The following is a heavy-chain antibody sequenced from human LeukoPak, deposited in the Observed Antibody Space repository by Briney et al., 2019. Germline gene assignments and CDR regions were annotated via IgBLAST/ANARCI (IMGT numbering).Heavy chain of an antibody. Sequence: SVKVSCKASGFTFSSSAMQWVRQARGQRLEWIGWIVVGSGNTNYAQKFQERVTITRDMSTSTAYMELSSLRSEDTAMYYCARRTSYYYGSGSYYIPPTYYFDYWGQGTLVTASS. J-gene: IGHJ4*02. CDR3: ARRTSYYYGSGSYYIPPTYYFDY. CDR1: GFTFSSSA. D-gene: IGHD3-10*01. CDR2: IVVGSGNT. V-gene: IGHV1-58*02.